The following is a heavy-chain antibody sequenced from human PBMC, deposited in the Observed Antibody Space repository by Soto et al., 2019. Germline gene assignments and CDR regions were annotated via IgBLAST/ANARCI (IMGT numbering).Heavy chain of an antibody. CDR3: ARGTMYSSSEVGHYYGMDV. CDR2: INPNSGGT. Sequence: QVQLVQSGAEVKKPGASVKVSCKASGYTFTGYYMHWVRQAPGQGLEWMGWINPNSGGTNYAQKFQGWVTMPRDTSISTAYMELSRMRSDDTAMYYCARGTMYSSSEVGHYYGMDVWGQGTTVTVSS. V-gene: IGHV1-2*04. CDR1: GYTFTGYY. D-gene: IGHD6-13*01. J-gene: IGHJ6*02.